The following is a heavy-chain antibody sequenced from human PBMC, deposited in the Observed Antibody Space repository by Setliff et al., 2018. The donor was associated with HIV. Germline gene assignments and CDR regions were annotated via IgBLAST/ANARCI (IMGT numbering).Heavy chain of an antibody. J-gene: IGHJ6*04. CDR3: ARDRKVLYGQGLDSYMDV. V-gene: IGHV4-4*08. Sequence: SETLSLTCSVSGVFLETYYWTWVRQSPGTGLEWIGFSQTTGNTKYNPSLRRRVSIFFDSPQNQFSLSLQSVTAADSAVYYCARDRKVLYGQGLDSYMDVWGKGATVTVSS. CDR2: SQTTGNT. D-gene: IGHD3-10*01. CDR1: GVFLETYY.